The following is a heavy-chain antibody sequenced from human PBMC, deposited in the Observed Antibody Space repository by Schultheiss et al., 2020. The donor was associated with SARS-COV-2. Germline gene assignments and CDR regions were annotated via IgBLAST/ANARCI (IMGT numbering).Heavy chain of an antibody. V-gene: IGHV4-39*07. Sequence: SETLSLTCTVSGGSISSGGYYWGWIRQPPGKGLEWIGSIYYSGSTYYNPSLKSRVTISVDTSKNQFSLKLSSVTAADTAVYYCARVGGPYFDLYGMDVWGQGTTVTVSS. D-gene: IGHD3-9*01. CDR1: GGSISSGGYY. CDR3: ARVGGPYFDLYGMDV. CDR2: IYYSGST. J-gene: IGHJ6*02.